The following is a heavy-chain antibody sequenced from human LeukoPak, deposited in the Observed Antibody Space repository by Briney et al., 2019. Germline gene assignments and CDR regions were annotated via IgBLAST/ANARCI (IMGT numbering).Heavy chain of an antibody. V-gene: IGHV3-23*01. D-gene: IGHD5-24*01. CDR3: IRDFRSADL. CDR1: GFTFSSFA. Sequence: GGSLRLSCAASGFTFSSFAMSWVRQAPGKGLEWVSTISGSGGSAYYADSVKGRFTISRDNAKNTVYLEMNSLSVEDTATYYCIRDFRSADLWGQGTLVTVTS. CDR2: ISGSGGSA. J-gene: IGHJ5*02.